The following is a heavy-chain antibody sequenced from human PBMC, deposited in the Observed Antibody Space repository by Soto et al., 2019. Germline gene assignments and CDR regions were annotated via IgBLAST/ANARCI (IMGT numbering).Heavy chain of an antibody. V-gene: IGHV1-69*06. CDR2: IIPIFGTA. CDR3: ARDGGDSSGGKNYYYGMDV. Sequence: QVQLVQSGAEVKKPGSSVKVSCKASGGTFSSYAISWVRQAPGQGLEWMGGIIPIFGTANYAQKFQGRVTITADKSTSTAYMELSSLRSEDTAVYDCARDGGDSSGGKNYYYGMDVWGQGTTVTVSS. J-gene: IGHJ6*02. CDR1: GGTFSSYA. D-gene: IGHD6-19*01.